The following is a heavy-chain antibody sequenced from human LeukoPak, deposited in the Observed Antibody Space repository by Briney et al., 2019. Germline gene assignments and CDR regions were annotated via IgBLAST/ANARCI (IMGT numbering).Heavy chain of an antibody. CDR1: GYTFTSYD. V-gene: IGHV1-8*03. Sequence: ASVKVSCKTSGYTFTSYDINWVRQATGQGLEWMGWMNPNSGNTGYAQKFQGRVAITRNTSISAAYMELSSLRSEDTAVYYCAKGGYSNYLFDYWGQGTLVTVSS. J-gene: IGHJ4*02. CDR3: AKGGYSNYLFDY. CDR2: MNPNSGNT. D-gene: IGHD4-11*01.